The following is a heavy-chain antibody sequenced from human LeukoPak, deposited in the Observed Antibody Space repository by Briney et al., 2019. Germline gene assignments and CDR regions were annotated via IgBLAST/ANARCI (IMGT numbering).Heavy chain of an antibody. CDR1: GGSISSSSYY. V-gene: IGHV4-39*07. D-gene: IGHD2-2*01. J-gene: IGHJ6*02. Sequence: SETLSLTCTVSGGSISSSSYYWGWIRQPPGKGLEWIGSIYCSGSTNYNPSLKSRVSISVDTSKNQFSLKLTSVTSADTAVYYCARDGPAYTSRWYDYYYGLDVWGQGTTVTVSS. CDR3: ARDGPAYTSRWYDYYYGLDV. CDR2: IYCSGST.